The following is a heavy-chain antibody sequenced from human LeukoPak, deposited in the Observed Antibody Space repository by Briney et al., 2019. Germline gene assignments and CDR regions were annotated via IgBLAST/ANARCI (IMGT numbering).Heavy chain of an antibody. CDR1: GFTFSSYS. V-gene: IGHV3-21*01. D-gene: IGHD3-10*01. Sequence: GGSLRLSCAASGFTFSSYSMNWVRQAPGKGLEWVSSISSSSSYIYYADSVKGRFTISRDNAKNSLYLQMNSLRAEDTAVYYCAKEWFGESLVDYWGQGILVTVSS. J-gene: IGHJ4*02. CDR3: AKEWFGESLVDY. CDR2: ISSSSSYI.